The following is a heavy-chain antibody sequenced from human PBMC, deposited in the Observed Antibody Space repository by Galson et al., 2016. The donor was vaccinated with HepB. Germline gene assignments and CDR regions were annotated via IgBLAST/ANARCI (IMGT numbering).Heavy chain of an antibody. D-gene: IGHD2-2*01. CDR3: VSRPTSHSYFDF. Sequence: SLRLSCAASGFTFSDYYMNWIRQAPGKGLEWVSDISSTTRYTKYADSVKGRFTMSRDNSKNSVYLHMNSLRADDTAVYYCVSRPTSHSYFDFWGHGTLVTVSS. V-gene: IGHV3-11*06. CDR1: GFTFSDYY. CDR2: ISSTTRYT. J-gene: IGHJ4*01.